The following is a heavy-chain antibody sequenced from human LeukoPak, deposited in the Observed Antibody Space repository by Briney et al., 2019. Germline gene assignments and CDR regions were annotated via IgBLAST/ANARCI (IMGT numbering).Heavy chain of an antibody. D-gene: IGHD3-10*01. CDR1: GYTFTGYY. CDR3: AREGGFTMVRGVSTAFDY. CDR2: INPNSGGT. V-gene: IGHV1-2*04. J-gene: IGHJ4*02. Sequence: ASVKVSCKASGYTFTGYYMHWVRQAPGQGLEWMGWINPNSGGTNYAQKFQGWVTMTRDTSISTAYMEPSRLRSDDTAVYYCAREGGFTMVRGVSTAFDYWGQGTLVTVSS.